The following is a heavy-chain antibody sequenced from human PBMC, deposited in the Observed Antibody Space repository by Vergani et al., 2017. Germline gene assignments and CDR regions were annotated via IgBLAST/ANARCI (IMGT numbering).Heavy chain of an antibody. CDR3: AGGTSQGTYYYDGSGYVY. V-gene: IGHV1-69*13. J-gene: IGHJ4*02. CDR1: GGTFSSYA. CDR2: IIPIFGTA. D-gene: IGHD3-22*01. Sequence: QVQLVQSGAEVKKPGSSVKVSCKASGGTFSSYAISWVRQAPGQGLEWMGRIIPIFGTANYAQKFQGRVTITADESTSTAYMELSSLRSEDTAVYYCAGGTSQGTYYYDGSGYVYWGQGTLVTVSS.